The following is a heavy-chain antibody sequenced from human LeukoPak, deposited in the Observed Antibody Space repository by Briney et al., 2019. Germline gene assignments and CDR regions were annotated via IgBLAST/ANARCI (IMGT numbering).Heavy chain of an antibody. CDR3: ATGPIMPEPDTSPGLLDF. V-gene: IGHV1-24*01. D-gene: IGHD2-2*01. CDR1: GYSLTELS. J-gene: IGHJ4*02. CDR2: VDLGGRAA. Sequence: ASVKVSCKVSGYSLTELSTHWVRQAPGKGLEWMGGVDLGGRAAMYAQKLQGRVTMTEDTSTHTAYMELNSLTSDDTAVYYCATGPIMPEPDTSPGLLDFWGQGTLVTVSS.